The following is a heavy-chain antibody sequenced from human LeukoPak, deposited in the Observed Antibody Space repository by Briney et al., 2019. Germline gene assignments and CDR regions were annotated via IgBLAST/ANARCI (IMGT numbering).Heavy chain of an antibody. CDR2: IRYDGSNK. J-gene: IGHJ3*02. V-gene: IGHV3-30*02. CDR1: GFTFSSYG. D-gene: IGHD3-16*01. Sequence: GGSLRLSCAASGFTFSSYGMQWVRQAPGKGLEWVEFIRYDGSNKYYADSVKGRSSISRDNSKNTLYLQMNSLRAEDTAVFYCAKDRDDYVWGSYLGAFDIWGQGTMVTVSS. CDR3: AKDRDDYVWGSYLGAFDI.